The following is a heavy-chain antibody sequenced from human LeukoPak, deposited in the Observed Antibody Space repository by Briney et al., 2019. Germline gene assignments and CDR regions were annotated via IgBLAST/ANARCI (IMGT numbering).Heavy chain of an antibody. CDR1: GFTFSSYD. CDR2: IGTAGDT. Sequence: GGSLRLSCAASGFTFSSYDMHWVRHAKGQGLEWVSAIGTAGDTYYPGSVKGRFTISRENAKNSLYLQMNSLRAEDTAVYYCARGDAGPDSSSWYWFDPWGQGTLVTVSS. V-gene: IGHV3-13*01. D-gene: IGHD6-13*01. CDR3: ARGDAGPDSSSWYWFDP. J-gene: IGHJ5*02.